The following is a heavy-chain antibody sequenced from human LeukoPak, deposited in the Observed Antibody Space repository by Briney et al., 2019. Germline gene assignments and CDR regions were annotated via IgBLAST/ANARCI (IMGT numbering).Heavy chain of an antibody. CDR3: AGTYYYDSSGKFDY. J-gene: IGHJ4*02. CDR2: INHSGST. D-gene: IGHD3-22*01. Sequence: PSETLSLTCAVYGGSLSGYYWSWIRQPPGKGLEWIGEINHSGSTNYNPSLKSRVTISVDTSKNQFSLKLSSVTAADTAVYYCAGTYYYDSSGKFDYWGQGTLVTVSS. CDR1: GGSLSGYY. V-gene: IGHV4-34*01.